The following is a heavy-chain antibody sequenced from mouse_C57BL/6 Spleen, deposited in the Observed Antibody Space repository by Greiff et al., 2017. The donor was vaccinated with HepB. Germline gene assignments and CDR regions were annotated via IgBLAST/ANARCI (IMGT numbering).Heavy chain of an antibody. V-gene: IGHV1-39*01. CDR3: ARGVLAFITPYYFDY. CDR1: GYSFTDYN. Sequence: VQLKQSGPELVKPGASVKISCKASGYSFTDYNMNWVKQSNGKSLEWIGVINPNYGTTSYNQKFKGKATLTVDPSSSTAYMQLNSLTSEDSAVYYCARGVLAFITPYYFDYWGQGTTLTVSS. J-gene: IGHJ2*01. D-gene: IGHD1-1*01. CDR2: INPNYGTT.